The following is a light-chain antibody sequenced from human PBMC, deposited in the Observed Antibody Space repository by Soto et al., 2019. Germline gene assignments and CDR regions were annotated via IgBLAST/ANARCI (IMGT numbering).Light chain of an antibody. V-gene: IGKV3-11*01. Sequence: EIVLTQSPGTLSLSPGERATLSCRASQSVSINLAWYQQKPGQAPRLLIYGASTRATGIPARFSGSGSGTEFTLTISSLEPEDFAVYYCQQRSNWPLFGQGTRLENK. J-gene: IGKJ5*01. CDR3: QQRSNWPL. CDR2: GAS. CDR1: QSVSIN.